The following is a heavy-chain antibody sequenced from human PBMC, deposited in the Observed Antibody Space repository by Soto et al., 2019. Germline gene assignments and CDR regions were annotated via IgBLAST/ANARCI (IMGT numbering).Heavy chain of an antibody. CDR3: ARQQDYFDSSGYYISEYYYGMDV. Sequence: PGESLKISCNGSGYTFTTYWITWVRQTPGKGLEWMGSIDPGNSYTSYNPSFQGHVTLSADMSISTAYLQWSGLKASDTAMYYCARQQDYFDSSGYYISEYYYGMDVWGQGTTVTVSS. CDR1: GYTFTTYW. V-gene: IGHV5-10-1*01. J-gene: IGHJ6*02. CDR2: IDPGNSYT. D-gene: IGHD3-22*01.